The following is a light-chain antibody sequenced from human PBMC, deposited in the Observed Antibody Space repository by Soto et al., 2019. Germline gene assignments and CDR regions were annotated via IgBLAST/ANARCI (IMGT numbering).Light chain of an antibody. CDR3: QHYNNWLGT. CDR2: ATS. J-gene: IGKJ4*01. V-gene: IGKV3-15*01. CDR1: HRVSSY. Sequence: EIVMTQSPATLSVSPGGRATLSCRASHRVSSYLAWYQQKPGQAPRLLIYATSTRATGIPARFSGSGSGTEFFLNISSLQSEDSAIYYCQHYNNWLGTFGGGTKVDIK.